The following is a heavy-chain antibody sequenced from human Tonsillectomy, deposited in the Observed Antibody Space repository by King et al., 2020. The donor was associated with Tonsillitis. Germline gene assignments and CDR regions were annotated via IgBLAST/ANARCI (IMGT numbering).Heavy chain of an antibody. D-gene: IGHD2-2*01. J-gene: IGHJ4*02. Sequence: VQLVESGGGLVQPGGSLRLSCAASGFMFSSYSMNWVRQAPGTGLEWLSYISDSGGAVYYADSVKGRFTISRDNAKNSLYLQMNSLRDEDTAVYYCARDWAYHFDYWGQGIQVTVSS. CDR1: GFMFSSYS. CDR2: ISDSGGAV. CDR3: ARDWAYHFDY. V-gene: IGHV3-48*02.